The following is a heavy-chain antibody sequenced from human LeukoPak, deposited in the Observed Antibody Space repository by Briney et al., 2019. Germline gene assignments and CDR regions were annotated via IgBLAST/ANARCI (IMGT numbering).Heavy chain of an antibody. V-gene: IGHV3-53*01. CDR2: IYSGGST. CDR3: AGSGSYYLYYFDY. Sequence: PGGSLRLSCAASGFTVSSNYMSWVRQAPGKGLEWVSVIYSGGSTYYADSVKGRFTISRDNSKNTLYLQMNSLRAEDTAVYYCAGSGSYYLYYFDYWGQGTLVTVSS. J-gene: IGHJ4*02. CDR1: GFTVSSNY. D-gene: IGHD3-10*01.